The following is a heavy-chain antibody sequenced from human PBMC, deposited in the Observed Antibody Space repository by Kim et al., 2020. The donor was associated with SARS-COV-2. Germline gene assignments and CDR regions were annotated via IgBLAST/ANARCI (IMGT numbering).Heavy chain of an antibody. CDR1: GGSISSGGYY. CDR2: IYYSGST. V-gene: IGHV4-31*03. CDR3: ARDEATGIRGPLGLDP. D-gene: IGHD1-1*01. Sequence: SETLSLTCTVSGGSISSGGYYWSWIRQHPGKGLEWIGYIYYSGSTYYNPSLKSRVTISVDTSKNQFSLKLSSVTAADTAVYYCARDEATGIRGPLGLDPWGQGTLVTVSS. J-gene: IGHJ5*02.